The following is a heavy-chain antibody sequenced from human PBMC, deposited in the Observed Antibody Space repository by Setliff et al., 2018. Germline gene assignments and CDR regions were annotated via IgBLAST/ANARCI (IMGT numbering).Heavy chain of an antibody. CDR1: DGAFSTYY. J-gene: IGHJ6*03. CDR2: MHQSGRT. CDR3: AREGPESDSSGYMDV. Sequence: PSETLSLTCDVYDGAFSTYYWTWIRQPPGKGLEWIGEMHQSGRTKFNPSLKSRVTMSVDPSKNHFSLKVISVTVADTAVYYCAREGPESDSSGYMDVWGQGTTVTVSS. D-gene: IGHD4-4*01. V-gene: IGHV4-34*01.